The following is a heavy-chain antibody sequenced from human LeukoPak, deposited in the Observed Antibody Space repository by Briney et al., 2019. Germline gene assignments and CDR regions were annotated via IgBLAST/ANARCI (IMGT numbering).Heavy chain of an antibody. V-gene: IGHV4-30-2*01. Sequence: PSETLSLTCAVSGGSISSGGYSWSWIRQPPGKGLEWIGYIYHSGSTYYNPSLKSRVTISVDRSKNQFSLKLSSVTAADTAVYYCARDRRDGYNDYFDYWGQGTLVTVSS. CDR2: IYHSGST. CDR1: GGSISSGGYS. CDR3: ARDRRDGYNDYFDY. J-gene: IGHJ4*02. D-gene: IGHD5-24*01.